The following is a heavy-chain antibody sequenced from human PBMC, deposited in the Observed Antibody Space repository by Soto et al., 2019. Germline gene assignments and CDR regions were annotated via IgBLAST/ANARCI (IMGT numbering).Heavy chain of an antibody. CDR2: INGGSGKT. V-gene: IGHV1-3*01. D-gene: IGHD1-26*01. CDR1: GFTFTLYS. CDR3: ARYSGNYQDAFDI. Sequence: QVQLVQSGAEVKKPGASVKVSCRASGFTFTLYSMHWVRQAPGQRLEWMGWINGGSGKTKYSKKFQGRVTIARDTSTSTAYMEVSSLRSEDTAVYYCARYSGNYQDAFDIWGQGIMVTVSS. J-gene: IGHJ3*02.